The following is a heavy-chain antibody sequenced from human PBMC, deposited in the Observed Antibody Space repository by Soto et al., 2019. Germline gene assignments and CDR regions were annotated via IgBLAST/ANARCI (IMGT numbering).Heavy chain of an antibody. Sequence: QVQLVQSGAEVKKPGSSVKVSCKASGGTFSSYTISWVRQAPGQGLERMGRIIPILGIANYAQKFQGRVTITADKSTSTAYMELSSLRSEDTAVYYCARLVDTADFDYWGQGTLVTVSS. V-gene: IGHV1-69*02. CDR1: GGTFSSYT. D-gene: IGHD5-18*01. CDR3: ARLVDTADFDY. CDR2: IIPILGIA. J-gene: IGHJ4*02.